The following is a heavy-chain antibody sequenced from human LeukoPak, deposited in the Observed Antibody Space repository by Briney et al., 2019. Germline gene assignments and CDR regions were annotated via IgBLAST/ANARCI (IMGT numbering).Heavy chain of an antibody. CDR1: PFPLRHYG. Sequence: GGLQTLSCALPPFPLRHYGTPWVRYAPGKGLEWVANIKEDGSQKCYVHSVKGRFSISRANANTSLYFQMNSLRAEGTAVYYRARALSGWGQGTLVTVSS. V-gene: IGHV3-7*03. J-gene: IGHJ4*02. CDR3: ARALSG. CDR2: IKEDGSQK. D-gene: IGHD3-3*01.